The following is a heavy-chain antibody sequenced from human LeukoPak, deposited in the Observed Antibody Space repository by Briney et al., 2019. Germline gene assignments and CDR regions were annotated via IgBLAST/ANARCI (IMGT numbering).Heavy chain of an antibody. CDR1: GYTLTELS. Sequence: ASVKVSCKVSGYTLTELSMHWVRQAPGKGLEWMGGFDPEDGETIYAQKFQGRVTMTEDTSTDTAYMELSSLRSEDTAVYYCARVGALRRQLPRHYFDYWGQGTLVTVSS. J-gene: IGHJ4*02. D-gene: IGHD1-26*01. CDR2: FDPEDGET. V-gene: IGHV1-24*01. CDR3: ARVGALRRQLPRHYFDY.